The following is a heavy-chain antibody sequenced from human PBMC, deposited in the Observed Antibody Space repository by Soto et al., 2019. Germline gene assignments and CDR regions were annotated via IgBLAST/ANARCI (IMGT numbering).Heavy chain of an antibody. CDR3: ARVLVVAAQGGGY. D-gene: IGHD2-15*01. Sequence: QVQLVESGGGVVQPGRSLRLSCAASGFTFSSYAMHWVRQAPGKGLEWVAVISYDGSNKYYADSVKGRFTISRDNSKNTLYLQMNSLRAEDTAVYYCARVLVVAAQGGGYWGQGTLVTVSS. V-gene: IGHV3-30-3*01. CDR1: GFTFSSYA. J-gene: IGHJ4*02. CDR2: ISYDGSNK.